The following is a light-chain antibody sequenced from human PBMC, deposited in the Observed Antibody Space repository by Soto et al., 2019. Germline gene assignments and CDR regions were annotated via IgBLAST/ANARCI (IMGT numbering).Light chain of an antibody. CDR3: EQYNSYWT. CDR1: QSISSW. Sequence: DIQMTQSPSTLSASVGDRVTITCRASQSISSWLAWYQQKPGKAPKLLIYKASSLESGVPSRFSGGGSGTAFTITISSLQPDDFETYYCEQYNSYWTFGQGTKVEIK. V-gene: IGKV1-5*03. CDR2: KAS. J-gene: IGKJ1*01.